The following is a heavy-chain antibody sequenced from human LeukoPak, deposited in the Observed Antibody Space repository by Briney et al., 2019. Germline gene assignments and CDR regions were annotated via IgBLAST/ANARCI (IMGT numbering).Heavy chain of an antibody. V-gene: IGHV1-18*01. CDR1: GYTFTSYG. Sequence: GASVKVSCKASGYTFTSYGISWVRQAPGQGLEWMGWISAYNGNTNYAQKLQGRVTMTTDTSTSTAYMELRSLRSDDTAVHYCARVVGGLRYFDWSGSYMDVWGKGTTVTVSS. CDR2: ISAYNGNT. D-gene: IGHD3-9*01. J-gene: IGHJ6*03. CDR3: ARVVGGLRYFDWSGSYMDV.